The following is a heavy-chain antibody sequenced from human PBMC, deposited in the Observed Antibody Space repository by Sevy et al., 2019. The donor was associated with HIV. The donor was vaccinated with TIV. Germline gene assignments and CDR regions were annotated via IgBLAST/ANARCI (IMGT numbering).Heavy chain of an antibody. V-gene: IGHV2-5*02. CDR1: GFSLSTSGVG. CDR2: IYWDDDK. CDR3: AHSMGAPGFSRAWVVDV. J-gene: IGHJ6*02. D-gene: IGHD1-26*01. Sequence: SGPTLVNPTQTLTLTCTFSGFSLSTSGVGVGWIRQPPGKALEWLALIYWDDDKRYSPSLKSRLTITKDTSKNQVVLTMTNMDAVDTATYYCAHSMGAPGFSRAWVVDVWGQGTTVTVSS.